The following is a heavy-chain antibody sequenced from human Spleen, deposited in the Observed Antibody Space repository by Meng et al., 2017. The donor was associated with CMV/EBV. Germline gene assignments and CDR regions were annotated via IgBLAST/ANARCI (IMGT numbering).Heavy chain of an antibody. Sequence: GGSLRLSCAASGFTFSSYAMSWVRQAPGKGLELVSAISGSGGSTYYADSVKGRFTISRDNSKNTLYLQMNSLRAEDTAVYYCAKAGGGDFWSGLLAYYYGMDVWGQGTTVTVSS. V-gene: IGHV3-23*01. CDR1: GFTFSSYA. CDR2: ISGSGGST. D-gene: IGHD3-3*01. CDR3: AKAGGGDFWSGLLAYYYGMDV. J-gene: IGHJ6*02.